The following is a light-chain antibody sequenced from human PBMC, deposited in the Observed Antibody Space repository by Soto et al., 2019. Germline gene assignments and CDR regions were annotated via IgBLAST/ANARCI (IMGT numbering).Light chain of an antibody. J-gene: IGKJ5*01. Sequence: EILFTHARVSLSLSPCERATLSCRASQTISGNYLAWYQQKPGKAPKLLIYGAPNRPTGIPERSPGRGSGTDLTLTISSLETQDSAMYHCQHYVISVTLGQGTRLEIK. CDR2: GAP. CDR3: QHYVISVT. CDR1: QTISGNY. V-gene: IGKV3-20*01.